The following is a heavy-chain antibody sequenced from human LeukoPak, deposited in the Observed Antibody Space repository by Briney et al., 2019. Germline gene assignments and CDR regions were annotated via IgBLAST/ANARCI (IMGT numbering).Heavy chain of an antibody. CDR1: DGSISSGGYY. CDR3: ARWPLSYDSSGLDAFDI. Sequence: SETLSLTCTVSDGSISSGGYYWSWIRQHPGKGLEWIGYIYYSGSTYYNPSLKSRVTISVDTSKNQFSLKLSSVTAADTAVYYCARWPLSYDSSGLDAFDIWGQGTMVTVSS. CDR2: IYYSGST. J-gene: IGHJ3*02. D-gene: IGHD3-22*01. V-gene: IGHV4-31*03.